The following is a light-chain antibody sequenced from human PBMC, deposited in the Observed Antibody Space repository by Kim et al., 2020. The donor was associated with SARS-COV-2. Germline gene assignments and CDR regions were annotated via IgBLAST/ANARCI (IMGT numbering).Light chain of an antibody. CDR1: NNGSIS. J-gene: IGLJ3*02. CDR2: YDS. V-gene: IGLV3-21*04. CDR3: QVWDSSSDHPV. Sequence: PGKTARDTCGGKNNGSISVPWYQKKQGQAPVLVIYYDSDPPSGIPERFCGSNSGNTATLTSSWVEAGDEAEYYCQVWDSSSDHPVFGGGTHLTFL.